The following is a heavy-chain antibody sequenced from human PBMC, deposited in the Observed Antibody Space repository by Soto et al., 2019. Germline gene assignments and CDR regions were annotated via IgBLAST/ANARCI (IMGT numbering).Heavy chain of an antibody. CDR2: ISWNSGSI. D-gene: IGHD3-3*01. Sequence: EVQLVESGGGLVQPGRSLRLSCAASGFTFDDYAMHWVRQAPGKGLEWVSGISWNSGSIGYAVSVKGRFTISRDNAKNSLYLQMNSLRAEDTALYYCAKDRTIFGVVIGRNDAFDIWGQGTMVTVSS. J-gene: IGHJ3*02. CDR3: AKDRTIFGVVIGRNDAFDI. V-gene: IGHV3-9*01. CDR1: GFTFDDYA.